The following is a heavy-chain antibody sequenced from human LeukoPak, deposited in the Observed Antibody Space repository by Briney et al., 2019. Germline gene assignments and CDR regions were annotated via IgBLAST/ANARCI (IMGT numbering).Heavy chain of an antibody. Sequence: PSETLSLTCAVYGGSFSGYYWNWIRQSPGKGLEWIGEINHSGSTNYNPSLKSRVTISVDTSKNQFSLKLSSVTAADTTVYYCARGFGSGRSTLFDYWGQGTLVTVSS. CDR3: ARGFGSGRSTLFDY. D-gene: IGHD6-19*01. CDR2: INHSGST. V-gene: IGHV4-34*01. J-gene: IGHJ4*02. CDR1: GGSFSGYY.